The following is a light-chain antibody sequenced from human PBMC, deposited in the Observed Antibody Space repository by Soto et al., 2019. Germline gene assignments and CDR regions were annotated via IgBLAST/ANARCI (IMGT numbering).Light chain of an antibody. CDR1: QSVSSY. CDR2: DAS. V-gene: IGKV3-11*01. J-gene: IGKJ5*01. Sequence: EIVLTQSPATLSLSPVERATLSCMASQSVSSYLAWYQQKPGQAPRLLIYDASNRATGIPARFSGSGSGTDFTLTISSLEPEDFAVYYCQQRSNWPPGLTFGQGTRLEI. CDR3: QQRSNWPPGLT.